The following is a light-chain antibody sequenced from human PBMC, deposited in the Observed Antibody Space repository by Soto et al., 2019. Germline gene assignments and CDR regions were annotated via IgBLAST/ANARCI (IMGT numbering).Light chain of an antibody. Sequence: DIQMTQSPFTLSASVGDRVTITCRASQSISSWLAWYQQKAGKAPKLLIYKASTLESGVPSRFSGSESGTEFTLTISSLQPDDFATFYCLQYSSYPWTFGQGTKVDIK. CDR1: QSISSW. CDR2: KAS. J-gene: IGKJ1*01. V-gene: IGKV1-5*03. CDR3: LQYSSYPWT.